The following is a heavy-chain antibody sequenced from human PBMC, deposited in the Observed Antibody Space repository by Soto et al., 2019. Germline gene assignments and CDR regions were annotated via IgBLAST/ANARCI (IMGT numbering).Heavy chain of an antibody. CDR2: ISVGATRT. V-gene: IGHV3-23*01. J-gene: IGHJ3*02. Sequence: VGSLRLSCAASGGTFSSYTMTWVRQAPGKGLEWVSGISVGATRTYYADSVKGRFSISRDDSKNTLSLQMNSLRGDDTAVYYCAKAGGYMYDAFDIWGQGTVVTVSS. D-gene: IGHD3-10*01. CDR3: AKAGGYMYDAFDI. CDR1: GGTFSSYT.